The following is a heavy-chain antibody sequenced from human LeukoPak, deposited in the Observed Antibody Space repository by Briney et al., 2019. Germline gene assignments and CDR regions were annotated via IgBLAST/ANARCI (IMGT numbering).Heavy chain of an antibody. J-gene: IGHJ4*02. CDR3: ARDYVAAHFDY. D-gene: IGHD6-19*01. V-gene: IGHV3-21*01. CDR1: GFTFSSYS. CDR2: ISSSSSYI. Sequence: GGSLRLSCAASGFTFSSYSMNWVRQAQGKGLERVSSISSSSSYIYYADSVKGRFTISRDNAKNSLYLQMNSLRAEDTAVYYCARDYVAAHFDYWGQGTLVTVSS.